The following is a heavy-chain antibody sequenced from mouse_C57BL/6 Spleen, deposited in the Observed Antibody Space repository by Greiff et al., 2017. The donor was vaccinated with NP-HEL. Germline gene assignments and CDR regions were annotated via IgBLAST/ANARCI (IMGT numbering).Heavy chain of an antibody. CDR2: ISSGSSTI. CDR1: GFTFSDYG. J-gene: IGHJ3*01. Sequence: EVKLEESGGGLVKPGGSLKLSCAASGFTFSDYGMHWVRQAPEKGLEWVAYISSGSSTIYYADTVKGRFTISRDNAKNTLFLQMTSLRSEDTAMYYCARDYDYDAWFAYWGQGTLVTVSA. D-gene: IGHD2-4*01. CDR3: ARDYDYDAWFAY. V-gene: IGHV5-17*01.